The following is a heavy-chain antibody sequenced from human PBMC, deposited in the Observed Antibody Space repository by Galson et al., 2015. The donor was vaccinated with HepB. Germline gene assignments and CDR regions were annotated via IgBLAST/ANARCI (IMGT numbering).Heavy chain of an antibody. Sequence: SLRLSCAASGFTFNTYGMHWVRQAPGKGLEWVALIWSDGSNEYYADSAKGRFIVSRDNSKNTLYLQMNSLRAEDTAVYYCASCASGRCYYYYMDVWGKGTTVTVSS. CDR1: GFTFNTYG. J-gene: IGHJ6*03. D-gene: IGHD3-10*01. V-gene: IGHV3-33*01. CDR2: IWSDGSNE. CDR3: ASCASGRCYYYYMDV.